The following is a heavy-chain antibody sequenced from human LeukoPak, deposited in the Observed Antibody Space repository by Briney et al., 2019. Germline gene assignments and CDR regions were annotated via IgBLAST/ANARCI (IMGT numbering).Heavy chain of an antibody. CDR3: ARDHGIAAVGNWFDP. V-gene: IGHV4-4*07. Sequence: SETLSLTCTVSGGSISSYYWSWIRQPAGKGLEWIGHIYTSGSTNYNPSLKSRVTMSVDTSKNQFSLKLSSVTAADTAVYYCARDHGIAAVGNWFDPWGQETLVTVSS. CDR2: IYTSGST. CDR1: GGSISSYY. J-gene: IGHJ5*02. D-gene: IGHD6-13*01.